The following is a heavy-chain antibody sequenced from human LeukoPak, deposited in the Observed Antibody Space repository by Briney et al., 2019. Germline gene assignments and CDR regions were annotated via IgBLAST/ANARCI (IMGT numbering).Heavy chain of an antibody. CDR3: ARVSDYYYDSSGYLFDY. D-gene: IGHD3-22*01. CDR2: IYHSGST. CDR1: GGSISSGGYY. J-gene: IGHJ4*02. Sequence: PSETLSLTCTVSGGSISSGGYYWSWIRQPPGKGLEWIGYIYHSGSTYYNPSLKSRVTISVDRSKNQFSLKLSSVTAADTAVYYCARVSDYYYDSSGYLFDYWGRGTLVTVSS. V-gene: IGHV4-30-2*01.